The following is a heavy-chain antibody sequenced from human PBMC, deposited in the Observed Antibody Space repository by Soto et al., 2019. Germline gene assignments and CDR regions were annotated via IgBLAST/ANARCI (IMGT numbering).Heavy chain of an antibody. CDR3: ARGRSDYGAFDI. J-gene: IGHJ3*02. D-gene: IGHD4-17*01. CDR2: ISSSSSTI. Sequence: PGGSLRLSCAASGFTFSSYSMNWVRQAPGKGLEWVSYISSSSSTIYYADSMKGRFTISRDNAKNSLYLQMNSLRAEDTAVYYCARGRSDYGAFDIWGQGTMVTVSS. CDR1: GFTFSSYS. V-gene: IGHV3-48*01.